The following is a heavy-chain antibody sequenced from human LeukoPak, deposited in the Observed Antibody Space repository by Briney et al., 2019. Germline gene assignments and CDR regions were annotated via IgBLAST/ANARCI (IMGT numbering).Heavy chain of an antibody. Sequence: GGSLRLSCAASGFTFNNYAMSWVRQAPGKGLEWVSVIYSGGSTYYADSVKGRFTISRVNSKNTLYLQMNSLRAEHTAVYYCASGTSVTPDAFEIWGQGTMCIVSS. D-gene: IGHD4-17*01. V-gene: IGHV3-66*01. CDR2: IYSGGST. CDR3: ASGTSVTPDAFEI. CDR1: GFTFNNYA. J-gene: IGHJ3*02.